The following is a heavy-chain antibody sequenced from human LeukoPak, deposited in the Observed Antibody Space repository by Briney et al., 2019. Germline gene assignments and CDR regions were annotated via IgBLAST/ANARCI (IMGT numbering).Heavy chain of an antibody. CDR1: GYSFTSYW. CDR2: IYPGDSDT. Sequence: GESLKISCKGSGYSFTSYWIGWVRQMPGKGLEWMGIIYPGDSDTRYSPSFQGQVTISADKSISTAYLQWSSLKASDTAMYYCARLAIDYYDSSGYLTPWGQGTLVTVSS. J-gene: IGHJ5*02. D-gene: IGHD3-22*01. CDR3: ARLAIDYYDSSGYLTP. V-gene: IGHV5-51*01.